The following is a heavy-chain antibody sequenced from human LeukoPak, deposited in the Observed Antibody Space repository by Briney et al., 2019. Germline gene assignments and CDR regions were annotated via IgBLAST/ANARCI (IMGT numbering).Heavy chain of an antibody. D-gene: IGHD3-9*01. J-gene: IGHJ4*02. CDR2: ISGSGGST. CDR1: GFTFSSYA. CDR3: AKTPILTGYLAYFGY. V-gene: IGHV3-23*01. Sequence: GGSLRLSCAASGFTFSSYAMSWVRQAPGKGLEWVSAISGSGGSTYYADSVKGRFTISRDNSKNTLYLQMNSLRAEDTAVYYCAKTPILTGYLAYFGYWGQGTLVTVSS.